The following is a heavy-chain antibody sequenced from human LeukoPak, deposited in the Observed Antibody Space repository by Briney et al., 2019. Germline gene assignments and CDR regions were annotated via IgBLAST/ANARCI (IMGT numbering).Heavy chain of an antibody. V-gene: IGHV3-48*01. CDR3: ATYPGYTYEVEAPRPARGY. D-gene: IGHD5-18*01. CDR2: ISSTSTSI. J-gene: IGHJ4*02. Sequence: GGSLRLSCSASGFSFSYYNMNWVRQAPGKGLEWVSYISSTSTSIYYADSVMGRFSISRDKNSLYLQMNSLRADDTAVYYCATYPGYTYEVEAPRPARGYGGQGTLVTVSS. CDR1: GFSFSYYN.